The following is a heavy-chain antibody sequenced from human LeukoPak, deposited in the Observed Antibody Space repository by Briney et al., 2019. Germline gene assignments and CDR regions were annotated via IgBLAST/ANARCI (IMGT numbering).Heavy chain of an antibody. J-gene: IGHJ4*02. Sequence: GGSLRLSCAASAFTFSSSVINWVRQAPGKGLEWVSSISISSNYICYADSVKGRFTVSRDNAKNSLYLQMNSLRAEDTAVYYGARGGRADWLRGLDYWGQGTLVTVSS. V-gene: IGHV3-21*01. D-gene: IGHD5-12*01. CDR1: AFTFSSSV. CDR2: ISISSNYI. CDR3: ARGGRADWLRGLDY.